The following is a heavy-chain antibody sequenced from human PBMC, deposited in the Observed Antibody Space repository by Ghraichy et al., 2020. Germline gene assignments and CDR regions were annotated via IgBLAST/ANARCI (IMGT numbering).Heavy chain of an antibody. CDR3: AREVGSEEQLRHRENLSRGYDCSGGSCYRDY. CDR1: GGTFSSYA. J-gene: IGHJ4*02. Sequence: SVKVSCKASGGTFSSYAISWVRQAPGQGLEWMGGIIPIFGTANYAQKFQGRVTITADESTSTAYMELSSLRSEDTAVYYCAREVGSEEQLRHRENLSRGYDCSGGSCYRDYWGQGTLVTVSS. D-gene: IGHD2-15*01. V-gene: IGHV1-69*13. CDR2: IIPIFGTA.